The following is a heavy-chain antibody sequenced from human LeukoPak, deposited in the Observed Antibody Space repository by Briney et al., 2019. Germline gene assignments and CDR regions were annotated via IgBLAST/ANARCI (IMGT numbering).Heavy chain of an antibody. V-gene: IGHV4-34*01. Sequence: SETLSLTCAVYGGSFSGYYWSWIRQPPGKGLEWIGEINHSGSTNYNPSLKSRVTISVDTSKNPFSLKLSSVTAADTAVYYCASPPGSRDGYSTDYWGQGTLVTVSS. CDR2: INHSGST. J-gene: IGHJ4*02. CDR3: ASPPGSRDGYSTDY. CDR1: GGSFSGYY. D-gene: IGHD5-24*01.